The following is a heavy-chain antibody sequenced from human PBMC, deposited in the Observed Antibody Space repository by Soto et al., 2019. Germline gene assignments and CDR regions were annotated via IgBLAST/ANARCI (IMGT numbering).Heavy chain of an antibody. Sequence: QVQLVESGGGVVQPGRSLRLSCAASGFTFSSYGMHWVRQAPGKGLEWVAVISYDGSNKYYADSVKGRFTISRDNSKNTLYLQMNSLRAEDTAVYYCANCQKMYSSSECLEYWGQGTLVTVSS. CDR3: ANCQKMYSSSECLEY. CDR1: GFTFSSYG. J-gene: IGHJ4*02. CDR2: ISYDGSNK. V-gene: IGHV3-30*18. D-gene: IGHD6-6*01.